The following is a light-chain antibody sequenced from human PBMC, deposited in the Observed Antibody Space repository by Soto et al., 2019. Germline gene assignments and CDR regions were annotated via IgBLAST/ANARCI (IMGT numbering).Light chain of an antibody. V-gene: IGKV3-20*01. Sequence: DIVLTQSPGTLSLSPGERAILSCRASQTVNNNDLAWCQQKPGQAPRLLIYGASRRATGIPDRFSGSASGTDFTLTISRLEPEDFAVYFCQQYSDLPMTFGQGTRLEIK. CDR1: QTVNNND. J-gene: IGKJ5*01. CDR3: QQYSDLPMT. CDR2: GAS.